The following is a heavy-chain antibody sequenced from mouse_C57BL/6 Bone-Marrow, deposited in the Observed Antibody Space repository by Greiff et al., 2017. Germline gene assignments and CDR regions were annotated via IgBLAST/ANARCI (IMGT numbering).Heavy chain of an antibody. CDR1: EYEFPSHD. V-gene: IGHV5-2*01. D-gene: IGHD2-4*01. J-gene: IGHJ4*01. CDR3: ARRYYDYDGPYYYAMDY. CDR2: INSDGGST. Sequence: EVKVVESGGGLVQPGESLKLSCESNEYEFPSHDMSWVRKTPEKRLELVAAINSDGGSTYYPDTMERRFIISRDNTKKTLYLQMSSLRSEDTALYYCARRYYDYDGPYYYAMDYWGQGTSVTVSS.